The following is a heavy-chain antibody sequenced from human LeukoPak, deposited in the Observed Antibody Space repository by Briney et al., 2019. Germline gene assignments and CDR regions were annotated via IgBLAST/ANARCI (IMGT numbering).Heavy chain of an antibody. CDR1: GFTFSDYA. CDR3: AKDGPGIQLWGGGFDY. V-gene: IGHV3-23*01. D-gene: IGHD5-18*01. CDR2: ISGSGTYT. J-gene: IGHJ4*02. Sequence: PGGSLRLSCVASGFTFSDYAMSWVRQAPGKAPEWVPTISGSGTYTFYTDSVNGRFTLSRDNSKNTLYLQMTSLTAEDTAFYYCAKDGPGIQLWGGGFDYWGQGTLVTVSS.